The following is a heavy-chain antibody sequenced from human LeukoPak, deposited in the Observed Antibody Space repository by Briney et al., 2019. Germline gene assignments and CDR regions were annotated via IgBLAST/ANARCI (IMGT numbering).Heavy chain of an antibody. CDR1: GGSISSGDYY. J-gene: IGHJ5*02. D-gene: IGHD2-2*02. Sequence: SESLSLTCTVSGGSISSGDYYWSWIRQPPGKGLEWIGYIYYSGSTYYNPSLKSRVTISVDTSKNQFSLKLSSVTAADTAFYYWAKYQLLYVACFAPGGRGPLVPVSS. CDR2: IYYSGST. V-gene: IGHV4-30-4*08. CDR3: AKYQLLYVACFAP.